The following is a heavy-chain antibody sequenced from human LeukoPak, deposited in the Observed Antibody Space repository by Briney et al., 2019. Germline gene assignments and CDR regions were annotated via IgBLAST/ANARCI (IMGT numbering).Heavy chain of an antibody. CDR3: ARGGLDHAFDL. V-gene: IGHV3-74*01. D-gene: IGHD3/OR15-3a*01. CDR2: INNDGSGT. Sequence: GGSLRLSCAASGFTLSSYWMYWVRQAPGKGLEYVSRINNDGSGTTYADSVKGRFTISRDNAKSTVYLQMNSLRPEDTAMFYCARGGLDHAFDLWAQGTMVSVSS. CDR1: GFTLSSYW. J-gene: IGHJ3*01.